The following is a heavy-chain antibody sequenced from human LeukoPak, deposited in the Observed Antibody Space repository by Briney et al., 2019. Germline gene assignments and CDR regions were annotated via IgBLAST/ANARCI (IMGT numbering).Heavy chain of an antibody. CDR3: ARGSDCSSTSCFDY. CDR1: GYTFTSYD. D-gene: IGHD2-2*01. J-gene: IGHJ4*02. CDR2: MNPNSGNT. Sequence: ASVKVSCKASGYTFTSYDINWVRQATGQGLEWMGWMNPNSGNTGYAQKFQGRVTMTRNTSISTAYMELSSLGSEDTAVYYCARGSDCSSTSCFDYWGQGTLVTVSS. V-gene: IGHV1-8*01.